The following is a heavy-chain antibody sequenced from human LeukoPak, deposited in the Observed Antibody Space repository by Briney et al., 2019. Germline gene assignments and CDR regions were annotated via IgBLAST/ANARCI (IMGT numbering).Heavy chain of an antibody. V-gene: IGHV3-9*01. J-gene: IGHJ4*02. Sequence: GEPLRLSCAASGFTFSSHWMHWVRQAPGKGLEWVSGISWNSNSIAYADSVKGRFTISRDNAKNSLYLQMNSLRPEDTALYFCAKDEHLDYWGQGTLVTVSS. CDR3: AKDEHLDY. D-gene: IGHD2-21*01. CDR1: GFTFSSHW. CDR2: ISWNSNSI.